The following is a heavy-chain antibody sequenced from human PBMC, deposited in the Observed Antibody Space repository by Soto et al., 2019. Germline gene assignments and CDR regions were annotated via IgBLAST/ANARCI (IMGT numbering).Heavy chain of an antibody. CDR3: RRSSRYSTDV. V-gene: IGHV4-38-2*02. Sequence: DILTLTCTISGHSIRNNYYWSTIRQPPGKGLEWIGSIYSTGNTYYNPSLNSQVTISVDTSKNQFSLNVISVTAADTAVYYCRRSSRYSTDVWGQGTTVS. D-gene: IGHD6-13*01. J-gene: IGHJ6*02. CDR2: IYSTGNT. CDR1: GHSIRNNYY.